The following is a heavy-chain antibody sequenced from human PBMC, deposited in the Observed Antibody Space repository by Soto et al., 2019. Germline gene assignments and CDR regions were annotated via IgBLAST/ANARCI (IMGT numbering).Heavy chain of an antibody. J-gene: IGHJ6*02. CDR1: GYTLTELS. Sequence: GASVKVSCKVSGYTLTELSMHWVRQAPGKGLEWMGGFDPEDGETIYAQKLQGRVTMTTDTSTSTAYMELRSLRSDDTAVYYCARRWLRPSIDYYYYGMDVWGQGTTVTVSS. CDR3: ARRWLRPSIDYYYYGMDV. V-gene: IGHV1-24*01. D-gene: IGHD5-12*01. CDR2: FDPEDGET.